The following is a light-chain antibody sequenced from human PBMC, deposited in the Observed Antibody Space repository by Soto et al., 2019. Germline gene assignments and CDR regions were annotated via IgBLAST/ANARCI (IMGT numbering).Light chain of an antibody. CDR1: HSLKTW. CDR3: HQLSRYSLS. J-gene: IGKJ4*01. CDR2: SAS. V-gene: IGKV1-9*01. Sequence: DMQITQATCALRGSGGNIITITCRASHSLKTWLDWYQQKPGKAPGLLIYSASTLQSGVPSRFSGSGSETEFSFTIRALQPEDFATYYCHQLSRYSLSLGVGTKVDIK.